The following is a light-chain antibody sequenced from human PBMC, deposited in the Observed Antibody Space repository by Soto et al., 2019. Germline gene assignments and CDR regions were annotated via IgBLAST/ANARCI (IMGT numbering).Light chain of an antibody. V-gene: IGKV3-20*01. CDR2: GVS. Sequence: EIVLTQSPVTLSLSPGERATLSCRASQSVRPNFLAWYQQKPGQAPRLLIYGVSTRATGIPDRFSGSGSGTDFTLTISRLEPEDFAVYYCQQYGGSPRTFGQGTKVDIK. J-gene: IGKJ1*01. CDR1: QSVRPNF. CDR3: QQYGGSPRT.